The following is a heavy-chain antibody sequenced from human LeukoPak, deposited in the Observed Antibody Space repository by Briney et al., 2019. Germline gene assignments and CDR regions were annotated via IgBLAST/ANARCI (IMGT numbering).Heavy chain of an antibody. V-gene: IGHV3-23*01. CDR2: ISGSGGST. J-gene: IGHJ4*02. D-gene: IGHD3-22*01. Sequence: GGSLRLSCAASGFTFSSYAMSWVRQAPGKGLEWVSAISGSGGSTYYADSVKGRFTISRDNSKNTLYLQMNSLRAEDTAVYYCAKDGLTYYYDSSGSFDYWGQGTLVTVSS. CDR3: AKDGLTYYYDSSGSFDY. CDR1: GFTFSSYA.